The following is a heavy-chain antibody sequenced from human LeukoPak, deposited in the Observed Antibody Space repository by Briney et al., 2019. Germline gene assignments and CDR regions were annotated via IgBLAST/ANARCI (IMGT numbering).Heavy chain of an antibody. CDR2: ISSSSSYI. CDR1: GFTFSSYS. CDR3: ARTHERDLDY. V-gene: IGHV3-21*06. J-gene: IGHJ4*02. Sequence: GGSLRLSCAASGFTFSSYSMNWVRQAPGKGLEWVSSISSSSSYIYYADSVKGRFTISRDDAKNSVYLQMNSLRAEDTAVYYCARTHERDLDYWGQGTLVTVSS.